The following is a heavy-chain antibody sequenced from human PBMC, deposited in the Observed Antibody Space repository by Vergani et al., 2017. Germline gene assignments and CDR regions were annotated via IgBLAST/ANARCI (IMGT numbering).Heavy chain of an antibody. CDR2: VFHSGSA. CDR3: AVGYYDSSFDY. CDR1: GYSISRGYY. D-gene: IGHD3-22*01. V-gene: IGHV4-38-2*02. J-gene: IGHJ4*02. Sequence: QVQLQESGPGLVKPSETLSLTCSVSGYSISRGYYWGWIRQPPGKGLEWIATVFHSGSAYYNPSLKSRVTISVDTSKNQFSLKLSSVTAADTAVYYCAVGYYDSSFDYWGQGTLVTVSS.